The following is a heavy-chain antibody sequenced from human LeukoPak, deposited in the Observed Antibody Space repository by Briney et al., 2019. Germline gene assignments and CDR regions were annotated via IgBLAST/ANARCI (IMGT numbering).Heavy chain of an antibody. CDR1: GFTFSSYE. J-gene: IGHJ4*02. D-gene: IGHD1-14*01. V-gene: IGHV3-48*03. Sequence: GGSLRLSCAASGFTFSSYEMNWVRQAPGKGLEWVSYISSSGSTIYYADSVKGRFTISRDNFKNTLYLQMNSLRAEDTAVYYCAKDVDRGFFSGLDYWGQGTLVTVSS. CDR3: AKDVDRGFFSGLDY. CDR2: ISSSGSTI.